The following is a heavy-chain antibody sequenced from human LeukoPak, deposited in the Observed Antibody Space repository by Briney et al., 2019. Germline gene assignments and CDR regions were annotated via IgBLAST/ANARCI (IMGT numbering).Heavy chain of an antibody. CDR2: VDGGGGGT. V-gene: IGHV3-23*01. Sequence: GGSLRLSCAASGFTLSSYAMTWVRQAPGRGLEWVSSVDGGGGGTYYADSVKGRFTISRDNSKDTLYLQMNSLRAEDTAVYYCARDSVEYYYGSGSSDYWGQGTLVTVSS. D-gene: IGHD3-10*01. CDR3: ARDSVEYYYGSGSSDY. CDR1: GFTLSSYA. J-gene: IGHJ4*02.